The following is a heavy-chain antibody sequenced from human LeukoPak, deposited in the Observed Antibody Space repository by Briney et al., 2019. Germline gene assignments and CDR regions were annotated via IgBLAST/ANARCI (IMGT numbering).Heavy chain of an antibody. CDR2: ISSSSSYI. D-gene: IGHD4-17*01. CDR1: GFTFSSYS. V-gene: IGHV3-21*01. J-gene: IGHJ4*02. Sequence: GGSLRLSCAASGFTFSSYSMNWVRQAPGKGLEWVSSISSSSSYIYYADSVKGRFTISRDNAKNSLYLQMNSLRAEDTAVYYCAREDYGAQEGDLDYWGQGTLVTVSS. CDR3: AREDYGAQEGDLDY.